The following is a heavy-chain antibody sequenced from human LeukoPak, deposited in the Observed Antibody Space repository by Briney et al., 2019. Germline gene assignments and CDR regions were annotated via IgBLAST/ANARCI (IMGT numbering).Heavy chain of an antibody. D-gene: IGHD3-10*01. J-gene: IGHJ4*02. V-gene: IGHV3-74*01. CDR3: AKAIWVAATSSWFCLDY. CDR1: GFTFSSYW. CDR2: INSDVSST. Sequence: HPGGSLRLSCAASGFTFSSYWMHWVRQAPGKGLVWVSRINSDVSSTTYADSVRGRFTISRDNAKNTLYLQMNSLRPEDTAVYYCAKAIWVAATSSWFCLDYWGQGTLVTVSS.